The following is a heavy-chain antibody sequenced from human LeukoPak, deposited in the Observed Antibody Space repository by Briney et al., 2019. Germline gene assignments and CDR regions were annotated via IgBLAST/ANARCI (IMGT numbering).Heavy chain of an antibody. D-gene: IGHD6-13*01. V-gene: IGHV3-21*01. CDR2: ISSSSSCI. Sequence: GGSLRLSCAASGFTFDEYAMHWVRQAPGKGLEWVSSISSSSSCIYYTDSVKGRFTISRDNAKNSLYLQMSSLRAEDTAVYYCARGPIAAHDYWGQGTLVTVSS. CDR1: GFTFDEYA. CDR3: ARGPIAAHDY. J-gene: IGHJ4*02.